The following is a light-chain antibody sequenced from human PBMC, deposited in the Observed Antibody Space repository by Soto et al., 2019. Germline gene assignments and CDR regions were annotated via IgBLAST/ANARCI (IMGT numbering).Light chain of an antibody. V-gene: IGLV1-44*01. CDR3: AAWDDSLNGLL. CDR1: SSNIGSNT. Sequence: QSVLTQPPSASGTPGQRVTISCSGSSSNIGSNTVNWYQQLPGTAPKLLIYSDNQRPSGVPDRFSVSKSGTSVSLAISGLQSDDEADYYCAAWDDSLNGLLFGGGTKLTVL. J-gene: IGLJ2*01. CDR2: SDN.